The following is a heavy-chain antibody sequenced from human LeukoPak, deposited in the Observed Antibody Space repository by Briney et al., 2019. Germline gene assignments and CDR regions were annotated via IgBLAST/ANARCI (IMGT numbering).Heavy chain of an antibody. D-gene: IGHD5-12*01. J-gene: IGHJ4*02. Sequence: GGSLRLSCAASGFTFSSYAMHWVRQAPGKGQEWVAVISYDGSNKYYADSVKGRFTISRDNSKNTLYLQMNGLRAEDTAVYYCARGADIVATPRIQLWYEIDYWGQGTLVTVSS. V-gene: IGHV3-30*04. CDR3: ARGADIVATPRIQLWYEIDY. CDR2: ISYDGSNK. CDR1: GFTFSSYA.